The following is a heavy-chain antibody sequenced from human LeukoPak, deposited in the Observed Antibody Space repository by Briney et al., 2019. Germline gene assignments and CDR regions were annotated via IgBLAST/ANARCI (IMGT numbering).Heavy chain of an antibody. CDR2: IYYSGST. V-gene: IGHV4-31*03. J-gene: IGHJ4*02. CDR1: GGSISSGGNY. D-gene: IGHD3-16*01. CDR3: ARGADMITFGGAHFDY. Sequence: SETLSLTCTVSGGSISSGGNYWNWIRQHPGKGLEWIGYIYYSGSTYYNPSLKSRVTISVDTSRNQFSLKLSSVTAADTAVYYCARGADMITFGGAHFDYWGQGTLVTVSS.